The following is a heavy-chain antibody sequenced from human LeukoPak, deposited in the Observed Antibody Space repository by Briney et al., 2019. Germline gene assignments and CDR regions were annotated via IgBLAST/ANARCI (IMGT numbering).Heavy chain of an antibody. CDR1: GGSISSSSYY. J-gene: IGHJ4*02. D-gene: IGHD5-12*01. CDR3: ARTVATIRSPDY. Sequence: SETLSLTCTVSGGSISSSSYYWGWIRQPPGKGLEWIGSIYYSGSTYYNPSLKSRVTISVDTSKNQFSLKLSSVTAADTAVYYCARTVATIRSPDYWGQGTLVTVSS. V-gene: IGHV4-39*01. CDR2: IYYSGST.